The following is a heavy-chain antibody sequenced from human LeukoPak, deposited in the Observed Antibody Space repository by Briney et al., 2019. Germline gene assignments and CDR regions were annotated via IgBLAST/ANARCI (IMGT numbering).Heavy chain of an antibody. CDR2: IYYSGST. J-gene: IGHJ6*03. D-gene: IGHD3-3*01. Sequence: SETLSLTCTVSGGSISSYYWSWIRQPPGKGLEWIGYIYYSGSTNYNPSLKSRVTISVDTSKNQFSLKLSSVTAADTAVYYCARDSGYYHFWSGYQPHYYYYYMDVWGKGTTVTVSS. CDR3: ARDSGYYHFWSGYQPHYYYYYMDV. V-gene: IGHV4-59*01. CDR1: GGSISSYY.